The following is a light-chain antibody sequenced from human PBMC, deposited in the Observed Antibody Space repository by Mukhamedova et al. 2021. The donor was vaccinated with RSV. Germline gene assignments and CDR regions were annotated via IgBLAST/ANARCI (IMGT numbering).Light chain of an antibody. CDR3: QQSSIIPWT. Sequence: WYQRRVHGEAPKVLIYVASSLQSGVPSRFSGSGSGTDFTLTITSLQPEDCATYYCQQSSIIPWTFGQGTKVDLK. J-gene: IGKJ1*01. CDR2: VAS. V-gene: IGKV1-39*01.